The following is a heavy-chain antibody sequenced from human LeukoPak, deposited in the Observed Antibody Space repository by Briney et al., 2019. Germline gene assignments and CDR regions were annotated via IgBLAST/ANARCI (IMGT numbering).Heavy chain of an antibody. J-gene: IGHJ6*02. CDR3: ARDLHCSGGSCFSRYYYYYGMDV. CDR1: GGTFTSYA. Sequence: ASVKGSSKASGGTFTSYAISWVRQAPGQGLEWMGRIIPIFGIANYAQKFQGRVTITADKSTSTAYMELSSLRSEDTAVYYCARDLHCSGGSCFSRYYYYYGMDVWGQGTTVTVSS. CDR2: IIPIFGIA. V-gene: IGHV1-69*04. D-gene: IGHD2-15*01.